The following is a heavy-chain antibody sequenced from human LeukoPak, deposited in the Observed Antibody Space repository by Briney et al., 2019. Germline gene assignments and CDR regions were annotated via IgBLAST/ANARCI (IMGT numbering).Heavy chain of an antibody. J-gene: IGHJ3*02. CDR1: GFTFSRYN. V-gene: IGHV3-21*04. D-gene: IGHD1-1*01. CDR2: ISKSRNYI. Sequence: GPLRLSCAASGFTFSRYNMNWVRQAPGQGLEWVACISKSRNYIYYADSVKGRFTISRDDAKSSLYLQMDSLRVEDTALYYCVRDDPGVQQERRLSPFDIWGQGTMVTVSS. CDR3: VRDDPGVQQERRLSPFDI.